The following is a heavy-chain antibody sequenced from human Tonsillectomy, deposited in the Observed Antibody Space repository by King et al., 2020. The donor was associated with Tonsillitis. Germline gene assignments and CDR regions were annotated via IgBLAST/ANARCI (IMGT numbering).Heavy chain of an antibody. CDR2: IRSKANNYAT. V-gene: IGHV3-73*02. J-gene: IGHJ4*02. CDR3: TSLGDDTVTTFNY. Sequence: VQLVESGGGLVQPGGSLKLPCTASGYTFSGSAIHWVRQASGRGLEWVGLIRSKANNYATEYASSVEGRFTISRDDSNNMGYLKMNSLKTEDTAVYYCTSLGDDTVTTFNYWGQGTLVTVSS. D-gene: IGHD4-11*01. CDR1: GYTFSGSA.